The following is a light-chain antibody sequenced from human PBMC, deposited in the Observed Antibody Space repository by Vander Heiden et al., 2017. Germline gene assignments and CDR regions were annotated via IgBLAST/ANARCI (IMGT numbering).Light chain of an antibody. CDR3: QVWVGSSEHWV. Sequence: SLLHQPPPVAGAPGKTATITCGGNDSGSKSVHWYHQRPGQAPVLVIYYDTDRPSGIPERFSGSNSGNTATLTISRVEVGDEADYYCQVWVGSSEHWVFGGGTKLTVL. CDR1: DSGSKS. J-gene: IGLJ3*02. V-gene: IGLV3-21*04. CDR2: YDT.